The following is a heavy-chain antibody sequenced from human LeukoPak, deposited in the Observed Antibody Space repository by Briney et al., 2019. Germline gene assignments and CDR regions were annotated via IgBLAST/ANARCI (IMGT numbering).Heavy chain of an antibody. D-gene: IGHD3-10*01. CDR2: IYDSGST. CDR1: GGSISSYY. CDR3: ARDYYGSGSYGNWFDP. Sequence: SETLSLTCTVSGGSISSYYWSWIRQPPGKGLEWIGYIYDSGSTNYNPSLKSRVTISVDTSKNQFSLKLSSVTAADTAVFYCARDYYGSGSYGNWFDPWGRGTLVTVSS. J-gene: IGHJ5*02. V-gene: IGHV4-59*01.